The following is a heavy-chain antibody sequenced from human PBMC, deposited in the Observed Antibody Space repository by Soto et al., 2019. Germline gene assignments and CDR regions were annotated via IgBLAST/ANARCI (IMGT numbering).Heavy chain of an antibody. D-gene: IGHD5-12*01. J-gene: IGHJ3*02. CDR2: ISYDGSNK. CDR3: ARGRATITTGAFDI. V-gene: IGHV3-30-3*01. CDR1: GFTFSSYA. Sequence: QVQLVESGGGVVQPGRSLRLSCAASGFTFSSYAMHWVRQAPGKGLEWVAVISYDGSNKYYADSVKGRFTISRDNSKNTQYLQMNSLRAEDTAAYYCARGRATITTGAFDIWGQGTMVTVSS.